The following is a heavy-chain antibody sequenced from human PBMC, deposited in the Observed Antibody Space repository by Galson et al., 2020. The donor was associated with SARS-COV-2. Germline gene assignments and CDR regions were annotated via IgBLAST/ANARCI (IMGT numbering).Heavy chain of an antibody. CDR1: GIHFKSHA. D-gene: IGHD6-19*01. Sequence: GESLKTPCAAPGIHFKSHAMSWVRPAPGKGLEWVSAISGSGGSTYYADSVKGRFTISRDNSKNTLYLQMNILRAEDTAVYYGAKDSPPSSSGWYYVHFDYWGQGTLVTVSS. V-gene: IGHV3-23*01. CDR2: ISGSGGST. CDR3: AKDSPPSSSGWYYVHFDY. J-gene: IGHJ4*02.